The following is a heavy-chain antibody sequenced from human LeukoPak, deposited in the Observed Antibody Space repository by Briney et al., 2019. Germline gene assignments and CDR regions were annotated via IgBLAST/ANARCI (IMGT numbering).Heavy chain of an antibody. CDR1: GYTFTSYG. CDR2: ISAYNGNT. V-gene: IGHV1-18*01. CDR3: ARDFTYYDFWSGYYWHYFDY. D-gene: IGHD3-3*01. Sequence: ASVKVSCKASGYTFTSYGSSWVRPAPGQGLEGMGCISAYNGNTNYAQRLQGRVTMNTDTSTSTAYMELRSLRSDDTAVYYCARDFTYYDFWSGYYWHYFDYWGQGTLVTVSS. J-gene: IGHJ4*02.